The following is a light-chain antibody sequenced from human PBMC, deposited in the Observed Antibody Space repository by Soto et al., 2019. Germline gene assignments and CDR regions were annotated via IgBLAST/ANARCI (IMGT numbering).Light chain of an antibody. CDR2: ENN. V-gene: IGLV6-57*01. CDR3: QSYDGTNGV. CDR1: SGSIASHY. Sequence: NFMLTQPHSVSQSPGKTVTISCTRSSGSIASHYVQWYQQRPGSSPTTVIYENNQRPSGVPDRFSGSIDSSSNSASLTISGLKNDDEDEYFCQSYDGTNGVLGGGTKLPVL. J-gene: IGLJ3*02.